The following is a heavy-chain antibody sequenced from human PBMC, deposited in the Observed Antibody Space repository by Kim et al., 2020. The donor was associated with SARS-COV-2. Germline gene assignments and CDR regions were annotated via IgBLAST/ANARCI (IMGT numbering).Heavy chain of an antibody. V-gene: IGHV3-30*04. CDR2: ISYDGSNK. J-gene: IGHJ4*02. CDR3: ARDLDYTVCGY. Sequence: GGSLRLSCAASGFTFSSYAMHWVRQAPGKGLEWVAVISYDGSNKYYADSVKGRFTISRDNSKNTLYLQMNSLRAEDTAVYYCARDLDYTVCGYWGQGTLVTVSS. CDR1: GFTFSSYA. D-gene: IGHD4-4*01.